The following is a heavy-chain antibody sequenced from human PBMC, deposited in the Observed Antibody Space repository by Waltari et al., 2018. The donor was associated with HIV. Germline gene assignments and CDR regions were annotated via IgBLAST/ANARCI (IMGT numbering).Heavy chain of an antibody. CDR2: MQSKTDGGTT. V-gene: IGHV3-15*01. Sequence: EVQLVESGGGLVKPGGSLRLSCAASGFTFSNAWMSWVRQAPGKGLEWVGRMQSKTDGGTTDYAAPVKGRFTISRDDSKNTLFLQMNSLKTEDTAVYYCTTFARIWGQGTMVTVSS. CDR3: TTFARI. J-gene: IGHJ3*02. CDR1: GFTFSNAW.